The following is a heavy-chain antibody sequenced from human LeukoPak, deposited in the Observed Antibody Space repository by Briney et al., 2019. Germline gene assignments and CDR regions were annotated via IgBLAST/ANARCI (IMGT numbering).Heavy chain of an antibody. J-gene: IGHJ4*02. V-gene: IGHV3-30-3*01. CDR3: ARVGSTMLVVVDFDY. CDR1: GFTFSSYA. CDR2: ISYDGSNK. D-gene: IGHD3-22*01. Sequence: GGSLRLSCAASGFTFSSYAMHWVRQAPGKGLEWVAVISYDGSNKYYADSVKGRFTISRDNSKNTLYLQMNSLRAEDTAVYYCARVGSTMLVVVDFDYWGQGTVVTVSS.